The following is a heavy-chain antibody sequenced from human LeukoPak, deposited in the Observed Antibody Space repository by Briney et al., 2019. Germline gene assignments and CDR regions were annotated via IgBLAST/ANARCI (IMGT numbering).Heavy chain of an antibody. Sequence: GGSLRLSCAASGFTFSSYAMHWVRQAPGKGLEWVAVISYDGSNKYYADSVKGRFTISRDNSKNTLYLQMNSLRAEDTAVYYCARVGYCSSTSCYTTQYYYYGMDVWGQGTTVTGSS. J-gene: IGHJ6*02. CDR1: GFTFSSYA. CDR2: ISYDGSNK. D-gene: IGHD2-2*02. V-gene: IGHV3-30-3*01. CDR3: ARVGYCSSTSCYTTQYYYYGMDV.